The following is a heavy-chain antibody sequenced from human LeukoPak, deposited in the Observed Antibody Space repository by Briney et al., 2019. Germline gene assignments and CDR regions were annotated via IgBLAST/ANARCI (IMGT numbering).Heavy chain of an antibody. CDR3: ARELPPVVNFYFDS. D-gene: IGHD3-22*01. V-gene: IGHV3-33*01. J-gene: IGHJ4*02. CDR2: IWYDGSDK. CDR1: EFTFSSYG. Sequence: GGSLRLSCEASEFTFSSYGMHWVRQAPGKGLEWVAVIWYDGSDKYYADSVKGRFSISRDKSKNTLYLQMNSLRAEDTAVYYCARELPPVVNFYFDSWGQGTLVTVSS.